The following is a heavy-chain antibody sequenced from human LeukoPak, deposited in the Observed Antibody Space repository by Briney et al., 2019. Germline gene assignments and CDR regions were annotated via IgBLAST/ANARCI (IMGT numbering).Heavy chain of an antibody. CDR2: IYYSGST. J-gene: IGHJ5*02. CDR3: ARHGSLRVEYWFDP. D-gene: IGHD3-10*01. CDR1: GGSISSSSYY. Sequence: PSETLSLTCTVSGGSISSSSYYWGWIRQPPGKGLEWIGSIYYSGSTYYNPSLKSRVTISVDTSKNQFSLKLSSVTAADTAVYYCARHGSLRVEYWFDPWGQGTLVTVSS. V-gene: IGHV4-39*01.